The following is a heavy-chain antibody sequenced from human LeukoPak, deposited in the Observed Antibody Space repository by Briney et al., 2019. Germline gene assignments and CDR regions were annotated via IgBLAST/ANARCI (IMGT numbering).Heavy chain of an antibody. CDR2: IYHSGST. CDR1: GYSISSGYY. D-gene: IGHD3-22*01. V-gene: IGHV4-38-2*02. J-gene: IGHJ4*02. CDR3: ARERITMIVVVIHPYYFDY. Sequence: SETLSLTCTVSGYSISSGYYWGWIRQPPGKGLEWIGSIYHSGSTYYNPSLKSRVTISVDTSKNQLSLKLSSVTAADTAVYYCARERITMIVVVIHPYYFDYWGQGTLVTVSS.